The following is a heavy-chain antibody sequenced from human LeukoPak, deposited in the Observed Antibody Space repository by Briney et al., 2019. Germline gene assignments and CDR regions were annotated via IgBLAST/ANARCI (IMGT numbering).Heavy chain of an antibody. CDR3: ARDSSSSWSYDAFDI. CDR1: GGSIGSYY. CDR2: IYTSGST. V-gene: IGHV4-4*07. D-gene: IGHD6-13*01. J-gene: IGHJ3*02. Sequence: TSETLSLTCTVSGGSIGSYYWSWIRQPAGKGLEWIGRIYTSGSTNYNPSLKSRVTMSVDTSKNQFSLKLSSVTAADTAVYYCARDSSSSWSYDAFDIWGQGTMVTVSS.